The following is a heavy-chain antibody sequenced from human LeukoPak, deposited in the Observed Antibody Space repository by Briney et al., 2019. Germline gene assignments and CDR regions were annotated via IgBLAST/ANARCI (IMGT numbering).Heavy chain of an antibody. D-gene: IGHD3-22*01. CDR1: GFTVSSNY. V-gene: IGHV3-66*01. J-gene: IGHJ3*02. CDR3: AREGYYYDRSVYPFFFDI. Sequence: GGSLRLSSAASGFTVSSNYMSWVRQAPGKGLEWVSVIYSGGSTYYADSVKGRFTISRDNSKNTLYLQMNSLRAEDTAVYYCAREGYYYDRSVYPFFFDIGAKGKMVPVS. CDR2: IYSGGST.